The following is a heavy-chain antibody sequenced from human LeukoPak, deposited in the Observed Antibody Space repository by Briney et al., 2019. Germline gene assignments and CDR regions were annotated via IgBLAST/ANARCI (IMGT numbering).Heavy chain of an antibody. J-gene: IGHJ4*02. Sequence: PSETLSLTCTVSGGSISSSSYYWGWIRQPPGKGLEWIGSIYYSGSTYYNPSLKSRVTISVDTSKNQFSLKLSSVTAADTAVYYCAREHTSGPDSSGTVDYWGQGTLVTVSS. CDR3: AREHTSGPDSSGTVDY. D-gene: IGHD3-22*01. CDR1: GGSISSSSYY. CDR2: IYYSGST. V-gene: IGHV4-39*07.